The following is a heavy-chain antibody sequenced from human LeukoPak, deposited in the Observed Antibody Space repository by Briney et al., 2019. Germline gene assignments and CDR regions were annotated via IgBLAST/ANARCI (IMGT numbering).Heavy chain of an antibody. Sequence: SETLSLTCTVSGGSISSSSYCWGWLRQPPGQGLEWIVSIYYSGSTYYNPSLKSRVTISVDTSKNQFSLKLSSVSAADTAVYYCARDPPYYGSGSQIFDYWGQGTLVTVSS. J-gene: IGHJ4*02. V-gene: IGHV4-39*02. CDR3: ARDPPYYGSGSQIFDY. D-gene: IGHD3-10*01. CDR2: IYYSGST. CDR1: GGSISSSSYC.